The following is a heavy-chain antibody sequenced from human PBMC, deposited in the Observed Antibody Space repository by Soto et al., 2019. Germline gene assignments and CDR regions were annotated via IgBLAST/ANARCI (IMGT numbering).Heavy chain of an antibody. D-gene: IGHD1-26*01. CDR3: ARENWYSLEV. Sequence: ASVKVSCKASGYTFTNYGFSWVRQAPGQGLEWMGWISGYNGNTKYAEKFQGRVTMTTDTSTSTAHMELRSLRSDDTAVYYCARENWYSLEVWGQGTTVTVSS. J-gene: IGHJ6*02. V-gene: IGHV1-18*01. CDR2: ISGYNGNT. CDR1: GYTFTNYG.